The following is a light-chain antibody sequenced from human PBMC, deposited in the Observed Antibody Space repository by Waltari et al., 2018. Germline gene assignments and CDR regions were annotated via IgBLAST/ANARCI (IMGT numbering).Light chain of an antibody. V-gene: IGLV1-44*01. CDR2: SNI. Sequence: QSVLTQPPSASGTPGQRVTISCSGSSSNIGSNTVNWYQQFPGAAPKLLMYSNIQRPSGVPDRFSGSKSGTSASLAISGLQSEDEADYYCATWDDSLNGYVFGTGTKVTVL. J-gene: IGLJ1*01. CDR3: ATWDDSLNGYV. CDR1: SSNIGSNT.